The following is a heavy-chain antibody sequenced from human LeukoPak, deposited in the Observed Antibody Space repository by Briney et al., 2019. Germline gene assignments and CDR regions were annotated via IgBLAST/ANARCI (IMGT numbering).Heavy chain of an antibody. J-gene: IGHJ5*02. V-gene: IGHV3-66*01. CDR1: GFTVSSNY. CDR3: ARGADGVSSNSRGWFDP. CDR2: MYSGGST. Sequence: GGSLRLSCAASGFTVSSNYMSWVRQAPGTGLEWVSVMYSGGSTYYAYSVTGRFTISRDNSKNTLYLQMNSLRADDTAVYSCARGADGVSSNSRGWFDPWGQGTLVTVSS. D-gene: IGHD2-15*01.